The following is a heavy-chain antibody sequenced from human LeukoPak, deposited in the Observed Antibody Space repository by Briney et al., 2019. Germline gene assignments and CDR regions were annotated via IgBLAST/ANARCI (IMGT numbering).Heavy chain of an antibody. CDR3: ARAGPRDGYNYPPFDY. Sequence: SETLSLTCTVSGGSISSYYWSWIRQPPGKGLEWIGYIYYSGSTNYNPSLKSRVTISVDTSKNQFSLKLSSVTAAGTAVYYCARAGPRDGYNYPPFDYWGQGTLVTVSS. CDR1: GGSISSYY. V-gene: IGHV4-59*01. J-gene: IGHJ4*02. CDR2: IYYSGST. D-gene: IGHD5-24*01.